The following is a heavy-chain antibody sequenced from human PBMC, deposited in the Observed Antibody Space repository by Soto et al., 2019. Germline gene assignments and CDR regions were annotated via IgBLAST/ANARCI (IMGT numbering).Heavy chain of an antibody. D-gene: IGHD3-9*01. CDR1: GFHLTIFA. Sequence: PGGALKLSCAASGFHLTIFAMSWVRQSPGKGLEWVSSISGRGGSTYYADAVKGRFTISRDNSMGTLYLQMKSLRVEDTVIYYRAKEVSLGSTVDLGYWGQGTLVTVYS. V-gene: IGHV3-23*01. J-gene: IGHJ1*01. CDR2: ISGRGGST. CDR3: AKEVSLGSTVDLGY.